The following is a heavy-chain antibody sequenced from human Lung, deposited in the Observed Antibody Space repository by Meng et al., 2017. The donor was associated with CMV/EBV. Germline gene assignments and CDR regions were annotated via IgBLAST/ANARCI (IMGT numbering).Heavy chain of an antibody. CDR1: GYTLTNYY. CDR2: INPRDNTT. J-gene: IGHJ4*02. D-gene: IGHD6-13*01. V-gene: IGHV1-46*01. CDR3: AEDLGYSSSWCFQCYFDR. Sequence: ASVKVSCKASGYTLTNYYIHWVRQAPGQGLEWMGIINPRDNTTIYSQKLQSRVTMTRDTSTSTVYMELNSLRADDTALYYCAEDLGYSSSWCFQCYFDRWGQGTLVTVSS.